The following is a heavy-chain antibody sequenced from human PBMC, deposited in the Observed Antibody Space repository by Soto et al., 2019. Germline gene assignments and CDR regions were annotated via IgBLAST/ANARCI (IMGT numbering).Heavy chain of an antibody. CDR2: ISYDGSNK. Sequence: GGSLRLSCAASGFTFSSYAMHWVRQAPGKGLEWVAAISYDGSNKYYADSVKGRFTISRDNSKNTLYLQMNSLRAEDTAVYYCARSHYSNYARWDYWGQGTLVTVSS. D-gene: IGHD4-4*01. CDR1: GFTFSSYA. V-gene: IGHV3-30-3*01. J-gene: IGHJ4*02. CDR3: ARSHYSNYARWDY.